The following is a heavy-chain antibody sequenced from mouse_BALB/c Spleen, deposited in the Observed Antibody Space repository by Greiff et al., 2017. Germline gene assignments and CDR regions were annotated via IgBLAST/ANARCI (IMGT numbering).Heavy chain of an antibody. CDR3: ARGWGNYFSYAMDY. D-gene: IGHD2-1*01. Sequence: EVQLQESGGGLVQPGGSRKLSCAASGFTFSSFGMHWVRQAPEKGLEWVAYISSGSSTIYYADTVKGRFTISRDKPTNTLFLQMTRLRSEDTAMYYCARGWGNYFSYAMDYWGQGTSVTVSS. V-gene: IGHV5-17*02. CDR1: GFTFSSFG. J-gene: IGHJ4*01. CDR2: ISSGSSTI.